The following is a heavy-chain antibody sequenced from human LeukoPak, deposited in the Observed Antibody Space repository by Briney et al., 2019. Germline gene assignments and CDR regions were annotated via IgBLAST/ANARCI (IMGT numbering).Heavy chain of an antibody. CDR2: IYYSGST. V-gene: IGHV4-39*07. Sequence: ASETLSLTCTVSADSISSSSYYWGWIRQPPGKGLEWIGSIYYSGSTYYNPSLKSRVTISVDTSKNQFSLKLSSVTAADTAVYYCARGARYSSGWYYFDYWGQGTLVTVSS. D-gene: IGHD6-19*01. CDR3: ARGARYSSGWYYFDY. J-gene: IGHJ4*02. CDR1: ADSISSSSYY.